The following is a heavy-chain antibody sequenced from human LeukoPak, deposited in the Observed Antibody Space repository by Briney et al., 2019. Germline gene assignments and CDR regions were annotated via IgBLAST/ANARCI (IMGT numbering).Heavy chain of an antibody. Sequence: GGSLRLSCAASGFTFSDHYMDWVRQAPGKGLEWVGRSRNKPNYYTTEYAASVKGRFTISRDNAKNSLYLQMNSLRAEDSAVYYCVRAMDVWGQGTTVTVSS. J-gene: IGHJ6*02. V-gene: IGHV3-72*01. CDR1: GFTFSDHY. CDR3: VRAMDV. CDR2: SRNKPNYYTT.